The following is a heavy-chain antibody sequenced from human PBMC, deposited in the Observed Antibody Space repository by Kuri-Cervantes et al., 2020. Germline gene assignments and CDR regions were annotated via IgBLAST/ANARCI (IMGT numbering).Heavy chain of an antibody. CDR2: ISYDGSNI. J-gene: IGHJ5*02. CDR3: ARDQKFAYYYDSSGYYGGWFDP. D-gene: IGHD3-22*01. CDR1: GFTLSSYA. V-gene: IGHV3-30-3*01. Sequence: GESLKISCAASGFTLSSYAMHWVRQAPGKGLEWVAVISYDGSNIYYADSVKGRFTISRDNSKNTLYLQMNSLRAEDTAVYYCARDQKFAYYYDSSGYYGGWFDPWGQGTLVTVSS.